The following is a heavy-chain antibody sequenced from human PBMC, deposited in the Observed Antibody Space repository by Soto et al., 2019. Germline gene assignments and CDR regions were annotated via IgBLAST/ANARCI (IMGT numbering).Heavy chain of an antibody. D-gene: IGHD3-22*01. J-gene: IGHJ4*02. CDR2: IYYSGST. CDR1: GGSISTSSYY. Sequence: QLQLQESGPGLVKPSETLSLTCTVSGGSISTSSYYWGWIRQPPGKGLEWIGSIYYSGSTYYNPSLKSRVTISVDTSKNQFSLKLSSVTAEDTAVYYCARDYDSSGDYRGQGTLVTVSS. V-gene: IGHV4-39*01. CDR3: ARDYDSSGDY.